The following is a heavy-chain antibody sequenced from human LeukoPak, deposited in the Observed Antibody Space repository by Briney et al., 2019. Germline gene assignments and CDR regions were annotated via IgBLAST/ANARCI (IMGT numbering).Heavy chain of an antibody. V-gene: IGHV5-51*01. CDR3: ARGRGDSSGWYARDY. CDR1: GYSFTSYW. J-gene: IGHJ4*02. CDR2: IYPGDSDT. D-gene: IGHD6-19*01. Sequence: GESLKISCKASGYSFTSYWIGWVRQLPGKGLECMGIIYPGDSDTKYSPSFQGQVTISADKSISTAYLQWSSLKASDTAMYYCARGRGDSSGWYARDYWGQGTLVTVSS.